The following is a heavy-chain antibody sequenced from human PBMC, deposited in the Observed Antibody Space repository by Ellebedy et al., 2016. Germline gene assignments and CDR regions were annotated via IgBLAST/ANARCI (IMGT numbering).Heavy chain of an antibody. Sequence: SETLSLTXSVSGASISISSYYWGWIRQPPGKGLEWIGSIYYSGSTYYNPSLKSRVTISVDTSKNQFSLKLSSVTAADTAVYYCARHFTLTTVTSNHYYGMDVWGQGTTVTVSS. CDR2: IYYSGST. CDR1: GASISISSYY. V-gene: IGHV4-39*01. CDR3: ARHFTLTTVTSNHYYGMDV. D-gene: IGHD4-17*01. J-gene: IGHJ6*02.